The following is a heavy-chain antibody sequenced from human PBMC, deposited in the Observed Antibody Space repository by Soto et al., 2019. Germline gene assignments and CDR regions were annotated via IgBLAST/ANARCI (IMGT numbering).Heavy chain of an antibody. CDR2: ISFDGRTT. CDR3: TRESNAHYSNSKWAFDD. V-gene: IGHV3-30*03. D-gene: IGHD1-26*01. Sequence: QVQLVESGGGVVQPGRSLRLSCAASGFTFSSYGMHWVRQAPGKGLEWVAVISFDGRTTYYADSVKGRFTISRDNSENPLYLQMSNLRAEDTAVYYCTRESNAHYSNSKWAFDDWGQGSLVTVSS. J-gene: IGHJ4*02. CDR1: GFTFSSYG.